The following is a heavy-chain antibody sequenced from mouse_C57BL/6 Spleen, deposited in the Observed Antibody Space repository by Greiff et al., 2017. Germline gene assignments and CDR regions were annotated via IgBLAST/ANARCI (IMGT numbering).Heavy chain of an antibody. D-gene: IGHD1-1*01. CDR3: ARATTVVAPYAC. CDR1: GFTFSDYG. V-gene: IGHV5-17*01. J-gene: IGHJ3*01. CDR2: ISSGSSII. Sequence: EVMLVVSGGGLVKPGGSLKLSCAASGFTFSDYGMHWVRQAPVKGLEWVVYISSGSSIIHYADTVTGRFTISRDNAKNTLLLQMTSLRSEDTAMYYCARATTVVAPYACWGHKTLVTVST.